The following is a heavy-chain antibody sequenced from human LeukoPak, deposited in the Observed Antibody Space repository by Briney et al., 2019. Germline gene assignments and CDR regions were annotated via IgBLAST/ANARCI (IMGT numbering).Heavy chain of an antibody. Sequence: PSETLSLTCTVSGFSISRGYLWGWIRQPPGEGLEWIGSIYHSGSTYYNPSLKSRVTISVDTSKNQFSLKLSSVTAADTAVYYCARGNSVTTFPFDYWGQGTLVTVSS. CDR2: IYHSGST. V-gene: IGHV4-38-2*02. J-gene: IGHJ4*02. D-gene: IGHD4-17*01. CDR3: ARGNSVTTFPFDY. CDR1: GFSISRGYL.